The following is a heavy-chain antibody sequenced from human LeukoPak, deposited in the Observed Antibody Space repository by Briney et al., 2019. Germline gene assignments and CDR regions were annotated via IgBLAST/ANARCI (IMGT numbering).Heavy chain of an antibody. CDR1: GGSSSGYY. CDR2: INHSGST. CDR3: ARSSRATMIVVVITKAGYFQH. D-gene: IGHD3-22*01. Sequence: SETLSLTCAVYGGSSSGYYWSWIRQPPGKGLEWIGEINHSGSTNYNPSLKSRVTISVDTSKNQFSLKLSSVTAADTAVYYCARSSRATMIVVVITKAGYFQHWGQGTLVTVSS. V-gene: IGHV4-34*01. J-gene: IGHJ1*01.